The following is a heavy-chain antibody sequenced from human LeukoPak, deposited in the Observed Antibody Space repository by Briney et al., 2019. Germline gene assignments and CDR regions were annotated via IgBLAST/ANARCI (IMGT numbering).Heavy chain of an antibody. D-gene: IGHD1-14*01. V-gene: IGHV3-23*01. Sequence: GGSLRLSCAAAGFTFNNYAMSWVSQAPGKGLEWDSDISGSGGHTYYAATVKGRFTISRDNSKNTLYLQMNSLRVEDTAVYYCAKKYNTGLDPWGQGTLVTVSS. J-gene: IGHJ5*02. CDR1: GFTFNNYA. CDR3: AKKYNTGLDP. CDR2: ISGSGGHT.